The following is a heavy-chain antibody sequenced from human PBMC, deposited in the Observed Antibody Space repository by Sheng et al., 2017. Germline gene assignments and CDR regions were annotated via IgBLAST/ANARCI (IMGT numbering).Heavy chain of an antibody. D-gene: IGHD3-22*01. CDR2: ISCPGSAT. CDR3: ATGHYDSNYYLDV. CDR1: GFTFMNYC. J-gene: IGHJ6*03. V-gene: IGHV3-74*01. Sequence: EVQLVESGGGLSSAWGVPSRLSCAASGFTFMNYCMHWVRQAPGKGLVWVSRISCPGSATSYAGSVKGRFTISRDNAKNTLYLQMNSLRAEDTAAYYCATGHYDSNYYLDVWGQGTTVTVSS.